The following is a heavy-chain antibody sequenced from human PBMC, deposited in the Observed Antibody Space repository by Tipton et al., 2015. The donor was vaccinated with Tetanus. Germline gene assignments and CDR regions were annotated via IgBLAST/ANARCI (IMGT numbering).Heavy chain of an antibody. CDR1: GGSISSGGYY. Sequence: TLSLTCTVSGGSISSGGYYWSWIRQHPGKGLEWIGYIYYSGSTYYNPSLKSRLTISVDTSKNQFSLKLSSVTAADTAVYYCARATRDYHILTGYRRTVDPWGQGTLVTVSS. CDR2: IYYSGST. J-gene: IGHJ5*02. D-gene: IGHD3-9*01. V-gene: IGHV4-31*03. CDR3: ARATRDYHILTGYRRTVDP.